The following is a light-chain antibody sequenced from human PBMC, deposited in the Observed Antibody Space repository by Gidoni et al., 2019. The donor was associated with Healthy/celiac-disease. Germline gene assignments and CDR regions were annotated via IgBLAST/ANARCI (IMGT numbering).Light chain of an antibody. J-gene: IGKJ2*01. Sequence: IVLTQSPATLSSSPGERATLSCRARQSVSSYLAWSQQRPGQAPRLLIYDASNRATGIPARFSGSGSGTDFTLTISRLEPEDFAVYYCQQRSHWPPAFGQGTKLEIK. CDR3: QQRSHWPPA. CDR2: DAS. CDR1: QSVSSY. V-gene: IGKV3-11*01.